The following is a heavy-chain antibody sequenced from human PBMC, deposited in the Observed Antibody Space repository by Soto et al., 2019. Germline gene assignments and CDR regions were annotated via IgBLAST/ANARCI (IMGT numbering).Heavy chain of an antibody. D-gene: IGHD3-22*01. CDR2: IYHSGST. CDR1: GGSISSGGYS. Sequence: SETLSLTCAVSGGSISSGGYSWSWIRQPPGKGLEWIGYIYHSGSTYYNPSLKSRVTISVDRSKNQFSLKLSSVTAADTAVYYCARVYYDSSGYYFDYWGQGTLVTVSS. J-gene: IGHJ4*02. CDR3: ARVYYDSSGYYFDY. V-gene: IGHV4-30-2*01.